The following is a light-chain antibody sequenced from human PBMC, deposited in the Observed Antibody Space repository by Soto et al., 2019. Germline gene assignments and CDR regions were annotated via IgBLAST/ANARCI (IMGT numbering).Light chain of an antibody. CDR2: DVS. CDR3: TSYRSRTPFYV. CDR1: KTDVADGYDY. Sequence: VLNKPASVTGAHLRALGISRTGIKTDVADGYDYVSWYQQHPGQAPQLIIYDVSNRPSGVSARFSGSKSGNTASLTISGLQAEDEAEYYCTSYRSRTPFYVFVTGTKVTVL. V-gene: IGLV2-14*03. J-gene: IGLJ1*01.